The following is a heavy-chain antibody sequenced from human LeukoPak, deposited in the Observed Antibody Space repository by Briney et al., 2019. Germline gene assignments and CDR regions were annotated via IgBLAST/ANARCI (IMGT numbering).Heavy chain of an antibody. Sequence: GESLKISCKGSGYSFTSYWIGWVRQMPGKGLEWMGLIYPGDSDTRYSPSFQGQVTISADKSISTAYLQWSSLKASDTAMYYCARQVRCSSTSCLHYWGQGTLVAVSS. D-gene: IGHD2-2*01. V-gene: IGHV5-51*01. J-gene: IGHJ4*02. CDR3: ARQVRCSSTSCLHY. CDR2: IYPGDSDT. CDR1: GYSFTSYW.